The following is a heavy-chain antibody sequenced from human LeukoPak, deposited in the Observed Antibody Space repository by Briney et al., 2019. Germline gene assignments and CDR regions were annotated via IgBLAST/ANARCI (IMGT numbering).Heavy chain of an antibody. CDR3: ARDPYSGSYGNEYYYYMDV. Sequence: PGGSLRLSCAASGFTFSSYAMSWVRQAPGKAMEWVSSITRSGTYIFYADSVKGRFTISRDNSKNSLYLQMDSLGPEDTAVYYCARDPYSGSYGNEYYYYMDVWGKGTTVTISS. CDR2: ITRSGTYI. J-gene: IGHJ6*03. D-gene: IGHD1-26*01. V-gene: IGHV3-21*01. CDR1: GFTFSSYA.